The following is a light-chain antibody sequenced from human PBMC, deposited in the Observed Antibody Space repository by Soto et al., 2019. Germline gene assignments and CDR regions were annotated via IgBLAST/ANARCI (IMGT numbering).Light chain of an antibody. CDR2: DVS. CDR3: SSYTSSSTLL. CDR1: SSDVGGYNY. J-gene: IGLJ2*01. V-gene: IGLV2-14*01. Sequence: QSALTQPASVSGSPGQSITISCTGTSSDVGGYNYVSWYQQHPGNAPKLMIYDVSHRPSGVSNRFAGSKSGNTSSLTISGLQDEDGADYYCSSYTSSSTLLFGGGTKLTVL.